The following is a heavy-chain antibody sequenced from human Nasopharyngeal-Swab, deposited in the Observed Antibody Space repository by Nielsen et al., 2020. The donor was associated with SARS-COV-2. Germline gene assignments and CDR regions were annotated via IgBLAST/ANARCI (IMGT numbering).Heavy chain of an antibody. CDR1: GFTFSSYA. Sequence: GESLKISCAASGFTFSSYAMHWLRQAPGKGLERVAVISYDGSNKYYADSVKGRFTISRDNSKNTLYLQMNSLRAEDTAVYYCARDLGGQFDPWGQGTLVTVSS. CDR2: ISYDGSNK. V-gene: IGHV3-30-3*01. J-gene: IGHJ5*02. D-gene: IGHD2-15*01. CDR3: ARDLGGQFDP.